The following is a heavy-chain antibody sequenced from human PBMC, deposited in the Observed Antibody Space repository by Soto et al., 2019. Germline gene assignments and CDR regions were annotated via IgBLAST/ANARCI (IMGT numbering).Heavy chain of an antibody. Sequence: SVKVSCKASGFTFTSSAVQWVRQARGQRLEWIGWIVVGSGDTNYPQKFQERVTITRDMSTSTAYMELSGLRSEDTAVYYCAADRDYDFWSGLIRDPPWNLDYWGQGTLVTVSS. J-gene: IGHJ4*02. CDR3: AADRDYDFWSGLIRDPPWNLDY. CDR1: GFTFTSSA. V-gene: IGHV1-58*01. D-gene: IGHD3-3*01. CDR2: IVVGSGDT.